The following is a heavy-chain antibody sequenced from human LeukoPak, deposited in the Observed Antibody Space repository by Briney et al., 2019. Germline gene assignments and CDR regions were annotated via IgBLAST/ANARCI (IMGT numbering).Heavy chain of an antibody. CDR3: ARRDPYYYYMDV. Sequence: GGSLRLSCVASGFKFDDYAMHWLRQVPGKGLEWVSGITWNSDAMGYADSVKGRFTISRDNAKNSLYLQMNSLRAEDTALYYCARRDPYYYYMDVWGKGTTVTVSS. J-gene: IGHJ6*03. V-gene: IGHV3-9*01. CDR2: ITWNSDAM. CDR1: GFKFDDYA.